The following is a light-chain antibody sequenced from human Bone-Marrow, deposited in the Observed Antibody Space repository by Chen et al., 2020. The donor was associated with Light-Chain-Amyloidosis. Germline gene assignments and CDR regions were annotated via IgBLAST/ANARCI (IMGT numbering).Light chain of an antibody. CDR2: DVI. CDR1: SSEV. Sequence: QSALTQPASVSGSPGQSNTVSCTGASSEVSWYQQHPGKAPKLVIYDVINRPSGVSSRFSGSKAGNTASLTISGLQAEDEADYFCSSSATSNTWVFGGVTKLTVL. V-gene: IGLV2-14*03. CDR3: SSSATSNTWV. J-gene: IGLJ3*02.